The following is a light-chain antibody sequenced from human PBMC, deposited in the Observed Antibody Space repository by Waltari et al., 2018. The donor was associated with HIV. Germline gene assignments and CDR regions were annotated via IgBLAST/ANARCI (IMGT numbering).Light chain of an antibody. Sequence: DIVMTQSPDSLAVSLGERATINCKSSQSVLYRSNNKNFLAWYQQKPGQPPKLLIYWASTRESGVPDRFSGSGSGTDFTLTISSLQAEDVAVYYCQQYYSTLFTFGQGTRPEIK. J-gene: IGKJ5*01. CDR3: QQYYSTLFT. V-gene: IGKV4-1*01. CDR1: QSVLYRSNNKNF. CDR2: WAS.